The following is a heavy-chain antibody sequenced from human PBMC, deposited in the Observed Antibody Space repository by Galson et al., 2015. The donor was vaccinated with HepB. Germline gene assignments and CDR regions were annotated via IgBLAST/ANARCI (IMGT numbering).Heavy chain of an antibody. V-gene: IGHV3-33*01. Sequence: SLRLSCAASGFTFSSYGMHWVRQAPGKGLEWVAVIWYDGSNKYYADSVKGRFTISRDNSKNTLYLQMNSLRAEDTAVYYCASFAPLIDAFDIWGQGTMVTVSS. CDR3: ASFAPLIDAFDI. CDR2: IWYDGSNK. CDR1: GFTFSSYG. J-gene: IGHJ3*02.